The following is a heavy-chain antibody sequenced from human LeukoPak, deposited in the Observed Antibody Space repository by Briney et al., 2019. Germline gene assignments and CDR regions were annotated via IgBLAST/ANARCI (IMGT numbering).Heavy chain of an antibody. V-gene: IGHV3-74*01. CDR3: IRTLIVATSPYMDV. Sequence: GGSLRLSCAASGFTFSSYWMHWVRQAPGKGLVWVSRVNSDGTGTTYADSVEGRFTISRDNAKNTVYLQMHSLRAEDTAIYYCIRTLIVATSPYMDVWGKGTTVTVSS. J-gene: IGHJ6*03. CDR1: GFTFSSYW. CDR2: VNSDGTGT. D-gene: IGHD5-12*01.